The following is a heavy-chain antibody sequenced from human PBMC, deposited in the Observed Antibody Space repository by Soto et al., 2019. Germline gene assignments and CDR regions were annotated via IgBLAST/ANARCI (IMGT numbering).Heavy chain of an antibody. Sequence: QVQLVESGGGVVQPGRSLRLSCAASGFTFSSYGMHWVRQAPGKGLEWVALIWYDGSNKYYADSVKGRFTISRDNSKNTLDLQMHSLRAEDTAVYYCARDLPNPYGRDVWGQGTTVTVSS. J-gene: IGHJ6*02. CDR3: ARDLPNPYGRDV. CDR2: IWYDGSNK. V-gene: IGHV3-33*01. CDR1: GFTFSSYG.